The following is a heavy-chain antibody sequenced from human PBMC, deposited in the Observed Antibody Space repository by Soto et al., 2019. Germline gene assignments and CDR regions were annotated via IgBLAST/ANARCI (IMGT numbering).Heavy chain of an antibody. J-gene: IGHJ6*02. D-gene: IGHD3-16*01. V-gene: IGHV4-34*01. CDR2: INHSGST. CDR1: GGSFSGYY. CDR3: ARRGRIMITFGGYGMDV. Sequence: QVQLQQWGAGLLKPSETLSLTCAVYGGSFSGYYWSWIRQPPGKGLEWIGEINHSGSTNYNPSLKGRVTISVDTSKNQFSLKLSSVTAADTAVYYCARRGRIMITFGGYGMDVWGQGTTVTVSS.